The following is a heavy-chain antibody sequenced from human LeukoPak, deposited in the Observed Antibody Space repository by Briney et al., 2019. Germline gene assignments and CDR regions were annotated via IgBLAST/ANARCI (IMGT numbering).Heavy chain of an antibody. CDR3: TRDIVVVVDYYYYYYMDV. CDR2: INSDGSST. D-gene: IGHD2-15*01. CDR1: GFIFSSYW. V-gene: IGHV3-74*01. J-gene: IGHJ6*03. Sequence: PGGSLRLSCAASGFIFSSYWMHRVRQAPGKGLVWVSRINSDGSSTIYADSVKGRFTISRDNAKDTLYLQMNSLRAEDTAVYYCTRDIVVVVDYYYYYYMDVWGKGTTVTVSS.